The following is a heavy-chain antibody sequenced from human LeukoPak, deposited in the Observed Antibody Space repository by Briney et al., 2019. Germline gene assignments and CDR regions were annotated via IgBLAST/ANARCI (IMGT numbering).Heavy chain of an antibody. V-gene: IGHV3-23*01. CDR2: MTPNGDHT. Sequence: PGGCLRLSCLSPVVTFNFYAINWVRQAPWKGLEWVSVMTPNGDHTYYSDSVRGRFTISRGNSMNTMSLQMNSLRAEDTAIYYCARGGQYTNSVIDYWGQGTLVTVSS. CDR1: VVTFNFYA. CDR3: ARGGQYTNSVIDY. D-gene: IGHD4-11*01. J-gene: IGHJ4*02.